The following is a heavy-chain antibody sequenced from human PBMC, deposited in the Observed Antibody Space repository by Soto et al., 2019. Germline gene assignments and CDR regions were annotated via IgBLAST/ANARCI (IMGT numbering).Heavy chain of an antibody. CDR1: GGTFNSYT. Sequence: VSCKASGGTFNSYTISWARQAPGQGLEWMGRIIPILGIANYAQKFQGRVTITADKSTSTAYMELSSLRSEDTAVYYCARATPDYGDYVAFDIWGQGTMVTVSS. J-gene: IGHJ3*02. D-gene: IGHD4-17*01. CDR3: ARATPDYGDYVAFDI. CDR2: IIPILGIA. V-gene: IGHV1-69*02.